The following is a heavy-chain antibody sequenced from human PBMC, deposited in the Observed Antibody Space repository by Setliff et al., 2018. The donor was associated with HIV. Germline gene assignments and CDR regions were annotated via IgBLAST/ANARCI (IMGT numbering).Heavy chain of an antibody. Sequence: SETLSLTCAVYGGSLSGYHWSWIRQSPEKGPEWIGEINHSGSTNYNPSLKSRVTMSVDTSKNQFSLKLSSVTAADTAVYWCARDNNDILAGYSNWGQGTLVTVSS. V-gene: IGHV4-34*01. CDR3: ARDNNDILAGYSN. CDR2: INHSGST. J-gene: IGHJ4*02. CDR1: GGSLSGYH. D-gene: IGHD3-9*01.